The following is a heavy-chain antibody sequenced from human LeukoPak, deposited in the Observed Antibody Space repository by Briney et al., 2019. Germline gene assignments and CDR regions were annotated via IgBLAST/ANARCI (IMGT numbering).Heavy chain of an antibody. J-gene: IGHJ3*02. D-gene: IGHD3-10*01. CDR2: INPSGGST. CDR1: GYTFTSYY. V-gene: IGHV1-46*01. Sequence: ASVKLSCKASGYTFTSYYMHWVRQAPGQGLEWMGIINPSGGSTSYAQKFQGRVTMTRDTSTSTVYMELSSLRSEDTAVYYCARDSPYYYGSGSQGAFDIWGQGTMVTVSS. CDR3: ARDSPYYYGSGSQGAFDI.